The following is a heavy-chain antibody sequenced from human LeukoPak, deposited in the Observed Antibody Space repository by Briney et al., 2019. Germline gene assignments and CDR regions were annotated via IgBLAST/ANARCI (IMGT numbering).Heavy chain of an antibody. CDR2: ISASGGRT. V-gene: IGHV3-23*01. CDR1: GFTFSSCA. Sequence: PGGSLILSCAASGFTFSSCAMSWVRQTPGKGLEWVSAISASGGRTYYADSVKGRFTISRDNSKNTLYLQMNSLRAEDTAVYYCARAKPKNMVRGLIMRRESRYYFDYWGQGTLVTVSS. CDR3: ARAKPKNMVRGLIMRRESRYYFDY. J-gene: IGHJ4*02. D-gene: IGHD3-10*01.